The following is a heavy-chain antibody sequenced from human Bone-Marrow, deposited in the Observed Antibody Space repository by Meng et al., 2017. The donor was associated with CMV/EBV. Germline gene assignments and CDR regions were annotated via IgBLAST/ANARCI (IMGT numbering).Heavy chain of an antibody. CDR2: ISSSGSTI. CDR1: GFTFSSYE. D-gene: IGHD3-16*01. Sequence: LSLTCAASGFTFSSYEMNWVRQAPGKGLEWVSYISSSGSTIYYADSVKGRFTISRDNAKNSLYLQMNSLRAEDTALYYCAREFMITIGGIMSGMDVWGQGTTVTVSS. J-gene: IGHJ6*02. CDR3: AREFMITIGGIMSGMDV. V-gene: IGHV3-48*03.